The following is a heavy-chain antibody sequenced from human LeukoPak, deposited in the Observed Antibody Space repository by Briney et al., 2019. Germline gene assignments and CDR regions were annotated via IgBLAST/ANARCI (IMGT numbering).Heavy chain of an antibody. CDR1: GFTFSSYG. CDR2: IRYDGSNK. CDR3: AKDLGEYQLLYDLFDY. V-gene: IGHV3-30*02. Sequence: PGGSLRLSCAASGFTFSSYGMHWVRQAPGKGLEWVAFIRYDGSNKYYADSVKGRFTISRDNSKNTLYLQMNSLRAEDTAVYYCAKDLGEYQLLYDLFDYWGQGTLVTVSS. J-gene: IGHJ4*02. D-gene: IGHD2-2*02.